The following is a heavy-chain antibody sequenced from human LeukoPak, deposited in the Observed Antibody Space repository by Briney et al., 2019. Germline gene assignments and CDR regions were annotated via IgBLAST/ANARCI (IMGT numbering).Heavy chain of an antibody. Sequence: PSETLSLTCIVSGGSISSGGYYWSWIRQHPGKGLEWIGYIYYSGSTYYNPSLKSRVTISVDTSKNQFSLKLSSVTAADTAVYYCARTVPPDYGGRFDYWGQGTLVTVSS. V-gene: IGHV4-31*03. CDR1: GGSISSGGYY. CDR2: IYYSGST. J-gene: IGHJ4*02. CDR3: ARTVPPDYGGRFDY. D-gene: IGHD4-23*01.